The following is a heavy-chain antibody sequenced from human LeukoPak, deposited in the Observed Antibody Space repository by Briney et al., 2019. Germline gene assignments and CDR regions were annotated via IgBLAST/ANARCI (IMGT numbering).Heavy chain of an antibody. CDR3: ARHYDSSGYYPRYYYYYGMDV. J-gene: IGHJ6*02. D-gene: IGHD3-22*01. Sequence: GGSLRLSCAASGFTFSSYAMSWVRQAPGKGLEWVSVIYSGGSTYYADSVKGRFTISRDNSKNTLYLQMNSLRAEDTAVYYCARHYDSSGYYPRYYYYYGMDVWGQGTTVTVSS. CDR2: IYSGGST. V-gene: IGHV3-66*04. CDR1: GFTFSSYA.